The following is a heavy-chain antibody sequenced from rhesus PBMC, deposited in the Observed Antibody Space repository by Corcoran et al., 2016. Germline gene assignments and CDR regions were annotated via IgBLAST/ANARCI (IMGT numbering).Heavy chain of an antibody. V-gene: IGHV5-2*01. D-gene: IGHD5-12*01. CDR2: IDPSDSDT. Sequence: EVQLVQSGAEVKRSGESLKISCKTSGYSFTSYWISWVRHVPGKGLEWMGAIDPSDSDTRYSPSFQGQVTISADKSISTAYLQWSSLKASDSATYYCASQYSYSTLDYWGQGVLVTVSS. CDR1: GYSFTSYW. CDR3: ASQYSYSTLDY. J-gene: IGHJ4*01.